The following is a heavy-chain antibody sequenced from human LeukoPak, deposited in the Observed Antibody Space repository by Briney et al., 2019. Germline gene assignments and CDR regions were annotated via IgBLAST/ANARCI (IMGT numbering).Heavy chain of an antibody. CDR2: IYISGST. V-gene: IGHV4-61*02. D-gene: IGHD2-2*02. CDR3: AREGFCSSTSCYNYFDY. Sequence: TPSQTLSLTCTVSGGSISSGDYYWSWIRQPAGKGLEWIGRIYISGSTNYNPSLKSRVTISVDTSKNQFSLKLSSVTAADTAVYYCAREGFCSSTSCYNYFDYWGQGTLVTVSS. J-gene: IGHJ4*02. CDR1: GGSISSGDYY.